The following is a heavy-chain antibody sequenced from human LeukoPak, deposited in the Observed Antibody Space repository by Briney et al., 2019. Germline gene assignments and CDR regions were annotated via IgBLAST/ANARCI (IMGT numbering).Heavy chain of an antibody. D-gene: IGHD5-18*01. Sequence: SETLSLTCAVYGGSFSGYYWSWIRQPPGKGLEWIGKINHSGSTNYNPSLKSRVTISVDTSKNQFSLKLSSVTAADTAVYYCARGRDTAMAYYYYYGMDVWGQGTTVTVSS. J-gene: IGHJ6*02. CDR3: ARGRDTAMAYYYYYGMDV. CDR2: INHSGST. CDR1: GGSFSGYY. V-gene: IGHV4-34*01.